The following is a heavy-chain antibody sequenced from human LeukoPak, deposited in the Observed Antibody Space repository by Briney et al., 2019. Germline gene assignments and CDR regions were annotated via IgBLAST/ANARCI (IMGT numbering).Heavy chain of an antibody. CDR1: GYTLTELS. D-gene: IGHD2-2*01. V-gene: IGHV1-24*01. Sequence: ASVKVSCKVSGYTLTELSMHWVRQAPGKGLEWMGGFDPEDGETIYAQKFQGRVTMTEDTSTDTAYMELGSLRSEDTAMYYCATYCSSANCYIWGYYFDSWGQGTLVTVSS. CDR3: ATYCSSANCYIWGYYFDS. CDR2: FDPEDGET. J-gene: IGHJ4*02.